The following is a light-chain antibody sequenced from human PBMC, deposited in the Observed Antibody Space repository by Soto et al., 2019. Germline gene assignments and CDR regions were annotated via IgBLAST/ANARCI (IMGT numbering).Light chain of an antibody. CDR3: QQYNNWPGGT. CDR2: GAS. Sequence: DIVMTQSPATLSVSPGERATLSCRSSQSVSSNLAWYQQKPGQAPRLLLYGASTRATGIPARFSGSGSGTEFTLTISSLQSEDFAVYYCQQYNNWPGGTFGQGTKVDI. V-gene: IGKV3-15*01. J-gene: IGKJ1*01. CDR1: QSVSSN.